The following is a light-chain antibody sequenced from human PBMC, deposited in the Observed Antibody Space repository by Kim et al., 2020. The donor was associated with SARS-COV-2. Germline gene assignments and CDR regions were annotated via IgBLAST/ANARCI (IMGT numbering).Light chain of an antibody. CDR1: QDISNY. CDR2: DAS. CDR3: QQYDNPPYT. Sequence: DIQMTQSPSSLSASVGDRVTITCQASQDISNYLNWYQQKPGKAPKLLIYDASNLETGVPSRFSGSGSGTDFTFTISSLQPEDIATYYCQQYDNPPYTFGQGTKLEI. V-gene: IGKV1-33*01. J-gene: IGKJ2*01.